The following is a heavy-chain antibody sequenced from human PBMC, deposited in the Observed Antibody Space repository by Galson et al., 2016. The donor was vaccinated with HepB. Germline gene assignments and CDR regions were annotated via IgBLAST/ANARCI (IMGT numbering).Heavy chain of an antibody. CDR2: IGTAGDT. V-gene: IGHV3-13*01. Sequence: SLRLSCAASGLTFSRCDMHWVRQATGKGLEWVSAIGTAGDTYYPGSVRGRFTISRENSKNSLYLQMNSLTAGETAVYYCARGKFDCSGGTCHYHGMDVWGKGTTVTVSS. J-gene: IGHJ6*04. CDR3: ARGKFDCSGGTCHYHGMDV. D-gene: IGHD2-15*01. CDR1: GLTFSRCD.